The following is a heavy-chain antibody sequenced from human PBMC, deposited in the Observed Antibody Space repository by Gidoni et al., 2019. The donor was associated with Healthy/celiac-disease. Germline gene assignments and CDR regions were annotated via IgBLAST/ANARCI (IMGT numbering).Heavy chain of an antibody. CDR3: ARDKVTFSNYYYYGMDV. CDR1: GYTFTGYY. Sequence: QVQLVQSGAEVKKPGASVTVSCKASGYTFTGYYMHWVRQAPGQGLEWMGWINPNSGGTNYAQKFQGRVTMTRDTSISTAYMELSRLRSDDTAVYYCARDKVTFSNYYYYGMDVWGQGTTVTVSS. CDR2: INPNSGGT. J-gene: IGHJ6*02. D-gene: IGHD3-3*01. V-gene: IGHV1-2*02.